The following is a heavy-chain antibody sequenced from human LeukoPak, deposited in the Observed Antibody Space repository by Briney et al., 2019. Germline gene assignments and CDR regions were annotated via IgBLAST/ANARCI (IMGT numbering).Heavy chain of an antibody. CDR1: GFALSGHC. Sequence: GGSLRLSCAASGFALSGHCMTWVRQVPGRGPEWVANVNRDGSETYYLDSVKGRFTISKDNAKNSLYLQMNSLRAEDTALYHCARNNGMDVWGQGTTVIVSS. CDR3: ARNNGMDV. CDR2: VNRDGSET. V-gene: IGHV3-7*03. J-gene: IGHJ6*02.